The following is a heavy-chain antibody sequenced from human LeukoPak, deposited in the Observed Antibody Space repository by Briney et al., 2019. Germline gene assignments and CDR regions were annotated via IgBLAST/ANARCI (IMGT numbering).Heavy chain of an antibody. J-gene: IGHJ3*02. CDR3: AGGYRYYYDSSGWGAFDI. D-gene: IGHD3-22*01. Sequence: ASVMVSCKASGYTFTGYYMHWVRQAPGQGLEWMGWINPNSGGTNYAQKFQGRVTMTRDTSISTAYMELSRLRSDDTAVYYCAGGYRYYYDSSGWGAFDIWGQGTMVTVSS. CDR1: GYTFTGYY. V-gene: IGHV1-2*02. CDR2: INPNSGGT.